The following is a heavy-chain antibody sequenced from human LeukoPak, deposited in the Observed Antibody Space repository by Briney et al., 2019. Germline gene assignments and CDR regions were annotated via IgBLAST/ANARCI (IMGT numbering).Heavy chain of an antibody. CDR2: ISAYNGNT. Sequence: GASVKVSCKASGYTFTIYGITWVRQAPGQGLEWMGWISAYNGNTNYAQKFQGRVTMTRDTSTSTVYMELSSLRSEDTAVYYCARDPGMATIRAWFDPWGQGTLVTVSS. D-gene: IGHD5-24*01. CDR3: ARDPGMATIRAWFDP. J-gene: IGHJ5*02. CDR1: GYTFTIYG. V-gene: IGHV1-18*01.